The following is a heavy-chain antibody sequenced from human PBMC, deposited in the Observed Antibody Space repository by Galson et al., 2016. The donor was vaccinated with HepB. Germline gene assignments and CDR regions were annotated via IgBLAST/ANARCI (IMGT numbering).Heavy chain of an antibody. V-gene: IGHV3-23*01. CDR2: ISGSGGNT. CDR1: GFTFSSYA. D-gene: IGHD4-17*01. J-gene: IGHJ6*02. CDR3: AKNRMRDYANRYCGLHV. Sequence: SLRLSCAASGFTFSSYAMRWVRQAPGKGLEWVSGISGSGGNTYYTDSVKGRVTISRDNSKNTLSLQMNSLRAEDTAIFYCAKNRMRDYANRYCGLHVWGQGTTVTVSS.